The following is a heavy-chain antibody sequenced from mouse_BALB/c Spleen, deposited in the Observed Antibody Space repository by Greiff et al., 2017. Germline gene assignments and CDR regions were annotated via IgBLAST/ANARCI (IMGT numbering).Heavy chain of an antibody. CDR1: GYTFTSYY. CDR2: INPSNGGT. CDR3: TRWRYDAMDY. J-gene: IGHJ4*01. V-gene: IGHV1S81*02. Sequence: QVQLQQSGAELVKPGASVKLSCKASGYTFTSYYMYWVKQRPGHGLEWIGEINPSNGGTNFNEKFKSKATLTVDKSSSTAYMQLSSLTSEDSAVYYCTRWRYDAMDYWGQGTSVTVSS.